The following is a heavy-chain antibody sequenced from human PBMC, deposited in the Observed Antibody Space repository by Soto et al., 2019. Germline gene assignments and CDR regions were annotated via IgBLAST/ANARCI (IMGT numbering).Heavy chain of an antibody. CDR2: IIPILGIA. CDR3: ASEYGGNSA. J-gene: IGHJ4*02. CDR1: GGTFNIYT. V-gene: IGHV1-69*02. Sequence: QVQLVQSGAEAKKPGSSVKVSCKASGGTFNIYTISWVRQAPGQGLEWMGRIIPILGIANYAQKFQGRVTITADKSTSTAYMELSSLRSEDTAVYYCASEYGGNSAWGQGTLVTVSS. D-gene: IGHD4-17*01.